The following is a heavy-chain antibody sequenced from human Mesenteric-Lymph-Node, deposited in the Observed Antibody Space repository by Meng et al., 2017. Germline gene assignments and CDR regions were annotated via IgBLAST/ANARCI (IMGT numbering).Heavy chain of an antibody. J-gene: IGHJ5*02. CDR3: VRSSGWVRTGFDP. CDR2: IGHSGIT. Sequence: QRRLEGRGPGVVKPSEALSLTWSVSCGSISTSGYYWGWIRQPPGKGLEWIGSIGHSGITYYTPSLKSRVTVSIDTSKSQFSLKLTSVTAADTAVYYCVRSSGWVRTGFDPWGQGTLVTVSS. V-gene: IGHV4-39*01. CDR1: CGSISTSGYY. D-gene: IGHD6-19*01.